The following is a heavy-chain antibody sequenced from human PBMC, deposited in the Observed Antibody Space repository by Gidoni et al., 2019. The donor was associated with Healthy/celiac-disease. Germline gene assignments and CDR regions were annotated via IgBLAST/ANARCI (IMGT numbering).Heavy chain of an antibody. CDR3: ARPGPQYDWFDP. CDR1: VFTFSSYW. D-gene: IGHD4-4*01. Sequence: EVQLVESGGGLVQPGGSLRLSCAASVFTFSSYWMHWVRQAPGKGLVWVSRINSDGSSTSDADSVKGRFTISRDNAKNTLYLQMNSLRAEDTAVYYCARPGPQYDWFDPWGQGTLVTVSS. CDR2: INSDGSST. J-gene: IGHJ5*02. V-gene: IGHV3-74*01.